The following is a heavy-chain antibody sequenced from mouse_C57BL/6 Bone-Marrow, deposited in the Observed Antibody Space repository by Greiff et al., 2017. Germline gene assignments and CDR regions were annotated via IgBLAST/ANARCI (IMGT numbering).Heavy chain of an antibody. Sequence: VQLQQSGAELVNPVASVKLSCKASGYTFPEYTIHWVKQRSGQGLEWIGWFYPGSGSIKYNEKFKDKATLTADKSSSTVYMELSRLTAEDSAVYCCARHEEGGLRRFDYWCEGTTLTVSS. CDR3: ARHEEGGLRRFDY. J-gene: IGHJ2*01. CDR1: GYTFPEYT. D-gene: IGHD1-2*01. CDR2: FYPGSGSI. V-gene: IGHV1-62-2*01.